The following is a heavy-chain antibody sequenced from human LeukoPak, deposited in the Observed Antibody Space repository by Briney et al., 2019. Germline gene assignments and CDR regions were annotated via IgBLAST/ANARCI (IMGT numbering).Heavy chain of an antibody. D-gene: IGHD3-22*01. Sequence: GGSLRLSCAASGFTFSSYWMSWVRQAPGKGLEWVATIKQDGSEKDFVDSVKGRFTISRDNAKNSLYLQMNSLRAEDTALYYCARVGYYYHYWGQGTLVTVSS. CDR3: ARVGYYYHY. J-gene: IGHJ4*02. CDR1: GFTFSSYW. V-gene: IGHV3-7*01. CDR2: IKQDGSEK.